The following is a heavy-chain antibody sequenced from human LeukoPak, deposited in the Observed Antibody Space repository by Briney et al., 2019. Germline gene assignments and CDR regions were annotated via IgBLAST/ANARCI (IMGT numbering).Heavy chain of an antibody. CDR3: AREAVVRGGPMDV. CDR2: IIPIFGTA. J-gene: IGHJ6*03. CDR1: GGTFSSYA. Sequence: GASVKVSCKASGGTFSSYAISWVRQAPGQGLEWMGGIIPIFGTANYAQKFQGRVTITTDESTSTAYMELSSLRSEDTAVYYCAREAVVRGGPMDVWGKGTTVTISS. V-gene: IGHV1-69*05. D-gene: IGHD2-2*01.